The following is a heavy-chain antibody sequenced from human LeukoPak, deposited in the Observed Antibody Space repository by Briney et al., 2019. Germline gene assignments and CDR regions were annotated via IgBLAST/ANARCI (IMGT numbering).Heavy chain of an antibody. CDR2: ISYDESNK. CDR1: GFTFSSYA. CDR3: ARGGSEYRSGWYPNWFDP. D-gene: IGHD6-19*01. V-gene: IGHV3-30*04. J-gene: IGHJ5*02. Sequence: GGSLRLPCAASGFTFSSYAMHWVRQAPGKGLEWVAVISYDESNKYYADSVKGRFTISRDNSKNTLYLQMNSLRAEDTAVYYCARGGSEYRSGWYPNWFDPWGQGTLVTVSS.